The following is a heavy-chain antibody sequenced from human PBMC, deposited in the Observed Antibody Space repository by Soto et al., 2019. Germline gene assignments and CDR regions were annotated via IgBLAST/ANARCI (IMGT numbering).Heavy chain of an antibody. V-gene: IGHV5-51*01. CDR1: GYSFTSYW. D-gene: IGHD6-19*01. J-gene: IGHJ6*02. CDR2: IYPGDSDT. Sequence: GESLKISCKGSGYSFTSYWIGWVRQMPGKGLEWMGIIYPGDSDTRYSPSFQGQVTISADKSISTAYLQWSSLKASDTAMYYCACSGWYGSYYYGMDVWGQGTTVTVSS. CDR3: ACSGWYGSYYYGMDV.